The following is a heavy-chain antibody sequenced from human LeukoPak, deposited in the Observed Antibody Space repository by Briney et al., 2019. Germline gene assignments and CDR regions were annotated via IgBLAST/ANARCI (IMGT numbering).Heavy chain of an antibody. CDR2: IRSKAYGGTT. Sequence: GGSLRLSCVVSGFTFSDHYMDWVRQAPGKGLEWVGFIRSKAYGGTTKNAASVKGRFTISRDDSRSIAYLQMNSLKTEDTAVYYCTRRYNYDSSGYYYVRDAFDIWGQGTMVTVSS. V-gene: IGHV3-49*04. D-gene: IGHD3-22*01. CDR1: GFTFSDHY. J-gene: IGHJ3*02. CDR3: TRRYNYDSSGYYYVRDAFDI.